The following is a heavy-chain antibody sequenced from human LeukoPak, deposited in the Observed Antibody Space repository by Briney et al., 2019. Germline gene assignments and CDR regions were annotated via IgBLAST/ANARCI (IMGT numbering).Heavy chain of an antibody. CDR3: ARPRYGDYPEYSFDY. Sequence: GESLKISCKGSGYSFTSYWIGWVRQLPGKGLEWMGIIYPGDSDTRYSPSFQGQVTISADKSISTAYLQWSSLKASDTAMYYCARPRYGDYPEYSFDYWGQGTLVTVSS. D-gene: IGHD4-17*01. V-gene: IGHV5-51*01. CDR2: IYPGDSDT. CDR1: GYSFTSYW. J-gene: IGHJ4*02.